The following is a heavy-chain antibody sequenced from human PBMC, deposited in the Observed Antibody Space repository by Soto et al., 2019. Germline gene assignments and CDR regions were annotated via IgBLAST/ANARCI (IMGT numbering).Heavy chain of an antibody. CDR3: ANNNGLGGYYYFDY. CDR1: GFTVSSNY. J-gene: IGHJ4*02. Sequence: GGSLRLSCAASGFTVSSNYMSWVRQAPGKGLEWVSVIYSGGSTYYADSVKGRFTISRDNSKNTLYLQMNSLRAEDTAVYYCANNNGLGGYYYFDYWGQGTLVTVSS. CDR2: IYSGGST. D-gene: IGHD3-22*01. V-gene: IGHV3-66*01.